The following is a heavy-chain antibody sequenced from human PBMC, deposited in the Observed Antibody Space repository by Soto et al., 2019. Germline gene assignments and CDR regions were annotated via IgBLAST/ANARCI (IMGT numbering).Heavy chain of an antibody. J-gene: IGHJ4*02. D-gene: IGHD6-13*01. V-gene: IGHV3-53*01. CDR2: IATDSYT. Sequence: EVQLVESGGGLIQPGGSLRLSCAASGFNVSSDYMNWVRQAPGKGLEWVSVIATDSYTSYADSVKDRFSISRDNSKNTLYLQMNSLRVEDTAVYYCVRDSETSSSWSLDYWGQGTLVTVSS. CDR1: GFNVSSDY. CDR3: VRDSETSSSWSLDY.